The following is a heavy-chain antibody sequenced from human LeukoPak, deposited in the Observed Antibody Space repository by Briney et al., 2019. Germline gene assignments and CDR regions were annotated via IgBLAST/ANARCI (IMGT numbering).Heavy chain of an antibody. Sequence: SETLSLTCAVYGGSFSGYYWTWIRQAPGKGLEWIGEINHSGSTNYNPSLKSRVTISVDTSKNQFSLELTSVTAADTAVYYCATFQQITVTDAFDIWGQGTMVTVSS. D-gene: IGHD4-17*01. V-gene: IGHV4-34*01. J-gene: IGHJ3*02. CDR2: INHSGST. CDR1: GGSFSGYY. CDR3: ATFQQITVTDAFDI.